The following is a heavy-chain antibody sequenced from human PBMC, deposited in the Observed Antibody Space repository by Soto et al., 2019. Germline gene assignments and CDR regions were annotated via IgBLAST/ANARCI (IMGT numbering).Heavy chain of an antibody. Sequence: QVQLQESGPGLVKPSETLSLTCTVSGGSISSYYWSWIRHAPGKGLEWIGYISYSGTTNYNPSLKSRVSISVDTSKNQFSLKLTSVTAADTAVYNCARGGRIGEWFDPWGQGTLVTVSS. V-gene: IGHV4-59*01. J-gene: IGHJ5*02. D-gene: IGHD3-10*01. CDR2: ISYSGTT. CDR1: GGSISSYY. CDR3: ARGGRIGEWFDP.